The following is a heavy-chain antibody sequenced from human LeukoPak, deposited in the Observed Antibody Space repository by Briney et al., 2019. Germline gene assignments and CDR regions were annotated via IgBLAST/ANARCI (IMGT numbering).Heavy chain of an antibody. CDR2: IRSSGGDT. D-gene: IGHD6-6*01. CDR1: GFAFGSFV. V-gene: IGHV3-23*01. Sequence: PGGSLRLSCAASGFAFGSFVMSWVRQAPAKGLEWVSTIRSSGGDTYYADSVKGRFTISRDNAKNTLYLQVNNLRAEDTAVYYCARGPNSNWSGLDFWGQGTLLTVSS. J-gene: IGHJ4*02. CDR3: ARGPNSNWSGLDF.